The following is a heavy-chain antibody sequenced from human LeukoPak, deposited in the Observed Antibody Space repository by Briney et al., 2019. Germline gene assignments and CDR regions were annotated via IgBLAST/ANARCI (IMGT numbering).Heavy chain of an antibody. J-gene: IGHJ6*02. D-gene: IGHD3-3*01. CDR2: INHSGST. Sequence: SETLSLTCAVYGGSFSGYYWSWIRQPPGKGLEWIGEINHSGSTNYNPSLKSRVTISVDTSKNQFSLKLSSVTAADTAVYYCARHSTYYDFWSGYSTPNYYYGMDVWGQGTTVTVSS. CDR1: GGSFSGYY. CDR3: ARHSTYYDFWSGYSTPNYYYGMDV. V-gene: IGHV4-34*01.